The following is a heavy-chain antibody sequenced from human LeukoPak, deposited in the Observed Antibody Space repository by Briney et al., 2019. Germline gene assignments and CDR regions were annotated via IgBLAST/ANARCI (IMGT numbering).Heavy chain of an antibody. CDR2: ISAYNGNT. D-gene: IGHD5-12*01. CDR3: AWQRGYGYSWIES. J-gene: IGHJ5*01. Sequence: ASVKVSCKASGYTFTSYGISWVRQAPGQGLEWMGWISAYNGNTNYAQKHQGRVTMTTDTSTSAAYMDLRSLRSDDTAVYYCAWQRGYGYSWIESWGQGTLVTVSS. CDR1: GYTFTSYG. V-gene: IGHV1-18*01.